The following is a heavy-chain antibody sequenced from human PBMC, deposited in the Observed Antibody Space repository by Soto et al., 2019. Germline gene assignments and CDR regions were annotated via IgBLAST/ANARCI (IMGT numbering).Heavy chain of an antibody. CDR1: GGTFSSYA. D-gene: IGHD1-26*01. V-gene: IGHV1-69*01. CDR2: IIPIFGTA. J-gene: IGHJ6*02. Sequence: QVQLVQSGAEVKKPGSSVKVSCKASGGTFSSYAISWVRQAPGQGLEWMGGIIPIFGTANYAQKFQGRVTITGDESTSTAYRELSILRTEDTAVYYCASPLVGATTFYGMDVWGQGTTVTVSS. CDR3: ASPLVGATTFYGMDV.